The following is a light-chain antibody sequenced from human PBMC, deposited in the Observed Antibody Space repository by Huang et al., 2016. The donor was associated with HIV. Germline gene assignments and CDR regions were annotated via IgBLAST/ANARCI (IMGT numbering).Light chain of an antibody. CDR1: QTVSSNS. Sequence: EIVLTQSPGTLSLSPEERATLSCGASQTVSSNSVAWYQQKPGLAPRLLIYDGSNRASGLPHRFSGSGSGTDFTLTISRLEPEDFAVYYCQQYGSSPWTFGQGSKVEIK. CDR2: DGS. CDR3: QQYGSSPWT. V-gene: IGKV3D-20*01. J-gene: IGKJ1*01.